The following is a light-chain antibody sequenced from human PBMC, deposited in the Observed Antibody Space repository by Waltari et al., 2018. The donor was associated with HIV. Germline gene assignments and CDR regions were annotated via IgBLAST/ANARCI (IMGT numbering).Light chain of an antibody. J-gene: IGLJ2*01. CDR2: EVN. CDR3: SSYAGSDNRVV. V-gene: IGLV2-8*01. CDR1: SSDIGDYNY. Sequence: QSALTQPPSASGSPGQSVTISCTGTSSDIGDYNYVAWYQQHPGKAPKLMIYEVNKRPSVVPAPFSGANSGNVSSLTFSCLRDDDYADFYCSSYAGSDNRVVFGGGTKLTVL.